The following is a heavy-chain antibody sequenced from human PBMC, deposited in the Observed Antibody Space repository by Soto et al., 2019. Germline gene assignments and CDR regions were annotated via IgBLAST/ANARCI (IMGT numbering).Heavy chain of an antibody. V-gene: IGHV1-2*02. D-gene: IGHD2-2*01. Sequence: QVQLVQSGAEVKKPGASVKVSCKASGYTFTGYYMHWVRQAPGQGLEWMGWINPNSGDTNYAQKFQGRVTMTRDTSISTAYMELSRLRSDDTAVYYCARAGEYCSSTRCYSGWFDPWGQGTLVTVSS. J-gene: IGHJ5*02. CDR2: INPNSGDT. CDR1: GYTFTGYY. CDR3: ARAGEYCSSTRCYSGWFDP.